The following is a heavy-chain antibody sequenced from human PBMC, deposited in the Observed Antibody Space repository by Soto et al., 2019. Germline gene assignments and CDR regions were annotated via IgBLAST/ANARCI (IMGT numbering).Heavy chain of an antibody. CDR1: GYTFINYG. CDR2: INGYNGNT. D-gene: IGHD4-4*01. CDR3: ARGDSPVQFDY. Sequence: QVQLVQSGAEMRKPGASVKVSCKTSGYTFINYGIRWVRQAPGQGLAWMGWINGYNGNTNYAQNFQGRLAMTTDTSTSTVYMELRNLRSDDTAVYYCARGDSPVQFDYWGQGTLVTVSS. J-gene: IGHJ4*02. V-gene: IGHV1-18*01.